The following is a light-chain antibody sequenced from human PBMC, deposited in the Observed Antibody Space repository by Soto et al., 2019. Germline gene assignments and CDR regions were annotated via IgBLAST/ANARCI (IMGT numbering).Light chain of an antibody. J-gene: IGKJ4*01. CDR2: AAS. Sequence: DIQLTHSPSFLSASVGDRAAVTCRASLDIRSYLAWSQQQPGRAPKLLIYAASTLQSGVPSRFSGSGSGTEFTLTISSLQPEDFASYYCQQLDRYPFTFGGGTKVDIK. V-gene: IGKV1-9*01. CDR3: QQLDRYPFT. CDR1: LDIRSY.